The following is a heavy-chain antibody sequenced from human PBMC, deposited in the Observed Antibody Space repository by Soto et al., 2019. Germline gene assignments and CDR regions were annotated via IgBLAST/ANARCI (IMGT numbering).Heavy chain of an antibody. D-gene: IGHD1-1*01. Sequence: QVQLVESGGGVVQPGRSLRLSCAASGFTFSSYGMHWVRQAPGKGLEWVAVIWYDGSNKYYADSVKGRFTISRDNSKNTLYLQMNSPRAEDTAVYYCASLSMEGGLGYWGQGTLVTVSS. CDR1: GFTFSSYG. CDR3: ASLSMEGGLGY. J-gene: IGHJ4*02. V-gene: IGHV3-33*01. CDR2: IWYDGSNK.